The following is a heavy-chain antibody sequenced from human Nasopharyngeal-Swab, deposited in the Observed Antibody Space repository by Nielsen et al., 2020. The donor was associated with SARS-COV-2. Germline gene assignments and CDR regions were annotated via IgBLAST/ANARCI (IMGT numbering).Heavy chain of an antibody. CDR1: GYTFTSYG. J-gene: IGHJ4*02. CDR2: ISAYNANT. D-gene: IGHD6-19*01. CDR3: ARDDRITSGSLFDY. Sequence: ASVKVSCKAFGYTFTSYGISWLRQAPGQGLEWMGWISAYNANTKNAQKLQGRVTMTTDTSTDTAYMELRSLRSDDTAVYYCARDDRITSGSLFDYWGQGTLVTVSS. V-gene: IGHV1-18*01.